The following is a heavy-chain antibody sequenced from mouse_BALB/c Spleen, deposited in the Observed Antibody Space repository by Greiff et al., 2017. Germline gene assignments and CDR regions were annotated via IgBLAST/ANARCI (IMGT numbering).Heavy chain of an antibody. CDR3: ARDSQLGWYFDV. CDR1: GFTFSSYG. CDR2: INSNGGST. D-gene: IGHD4-1*02. V-gene: IGHV5-6-3*01. J-gene: IGHJ1*01. Sequence: EVQLVESGGGLVQPGGSLKLSCAASGFTFSSYGMSWVRQTPDKRLELVATINSNGGSTYYPDSVKGRFTISRDNAKNTLYLQMSSLKSEDTAMYYCARDSQLGWYFDVWGAGTTVTVSS.